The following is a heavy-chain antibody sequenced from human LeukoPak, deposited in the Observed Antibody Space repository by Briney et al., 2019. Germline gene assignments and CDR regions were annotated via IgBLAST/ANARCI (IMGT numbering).Heavy chain of an antibody. Sequence: GGSLRLSCAASGFTFSSYWMSWVRQAPGKGLEWVANIKQDGSEKYYVDSVKGRFTISRDNAKNSLYLQMNSLRAEDTAVYYCAREGGSYSDRAIGYWGQGTLVTVSS. J-gene: IGHJ4*02. CDR2: IKQDGSEK. D-gene: IGHD4-17*01. V-gene: IGHV3-7*01. CDR3: AREGGSYSDRAIGY. CDR1: GFTFSSYW.